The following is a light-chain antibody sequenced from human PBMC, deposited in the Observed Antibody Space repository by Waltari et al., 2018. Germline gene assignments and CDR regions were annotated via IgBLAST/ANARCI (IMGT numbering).Light chain of an antibody. V-gene: IGKV3-15*01. Sequence: EVVMTQSPATLSVFPGESATLSCSASQTVATNLAWYQQRPGQAPRLLIFDASTRAPSVPAKFSGSGSGTEFTLTIRSLQSEDSAIYYCQQYNRWPPITFGQGTRLEI. CDR3: QQYNRWPPIT. J-gene: IGKJ5*01. CDR2: DAS. CDR1: QTVATN.